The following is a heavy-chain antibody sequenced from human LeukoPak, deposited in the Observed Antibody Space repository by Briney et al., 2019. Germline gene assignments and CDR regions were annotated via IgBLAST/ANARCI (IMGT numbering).Heavy chain of an antibody. J-gene: IGHJ5*02. CDR3: ARVKIDLAAATRGYWFDP. CDR2: IYHSGST. V-gene: IGHV4-38-2*02. D-gene: IGHD6-25*01. Sequence: SEPLTLTCTVSGYSISSGYYWGWIRQPAGKGLEWIGGIYHSGSTYYNPSLKSRVTISVDTSKNQFSLQLSSVTAADTAVYYCARVKIDLAAATRGYWFDPWGQGTLVTVSS. CDR1: GYSISSGYY.